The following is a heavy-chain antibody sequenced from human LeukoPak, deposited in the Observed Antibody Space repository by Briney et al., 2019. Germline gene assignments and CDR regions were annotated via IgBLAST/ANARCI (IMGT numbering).Heavy chain of an antibody. D-gene: IGHD2-2*01. CDR1: GYTFTGYY. J-gene: IGHJ3*02. CDR2: INPNSGGT. CDR3: ARVLRIVVAPDDAFDI. V-gene: IGHV1-2*02. Sequence: ASVKVSCKASGYTFTGYYMHWVRQAPGQGREWMGWINPNSGGTNYAQKFQGRVTMTRDTSISTAYMELSRLRSDDTAVYYCARVLRIVVAPDDAFDIWGQGTMVTVSS.